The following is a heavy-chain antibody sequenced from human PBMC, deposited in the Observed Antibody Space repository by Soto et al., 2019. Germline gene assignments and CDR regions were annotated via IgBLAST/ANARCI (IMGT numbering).Heavy chain of an antibody. J-gene: IGHJ5*02. V-gene: IGHV1-46*01. CDR2: LNPTGGST. CDR1: GYTFTSYF. CDR3: ARGSCSSPSCYAWKYWLDP. D-gene: IGHD2-2*01. Sequence: GASVKVSCKASGYTFTSYFMHCVRQAPGQGLEWMGILNPTGGSTSYAQKFQGRVTMTRDTSTSTVYTELSSLRSEDTAVYYCARGSCSSPSCYAWKYWLDPWGQGTLVTVSS.